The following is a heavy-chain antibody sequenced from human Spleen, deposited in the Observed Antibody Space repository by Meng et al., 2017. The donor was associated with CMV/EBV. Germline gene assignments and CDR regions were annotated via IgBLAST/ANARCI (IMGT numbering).Heavy chain of an antibody. Sequence: SETLSLTCTVSTHSISNAYQWAWIRQSPGKGLEWIGTIYPSGSTYYNPSLKSRLTMSLDTSRKQFSLKLRSVTAADTAVYYCARPYCSSTSCYTAWFDPWGQGTLVTVSS. CDR3: ARPYCSSTSCYTAWFDP. J-gene: IGHJ5*02. D-gene: IGHD2-2*02. V-gene: IGHV4-38-2*02. CDR2: IYPSGST. CDR1: THSISNAYQ.